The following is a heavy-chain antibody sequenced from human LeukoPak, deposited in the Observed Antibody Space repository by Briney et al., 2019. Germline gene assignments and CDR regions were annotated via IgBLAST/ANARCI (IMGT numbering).Heavy chain of an antibody. Sequence: ASVKVSRKASGYTFTGHYIHWVRHAPGQGLEWMGWVNPKNAGTNFAQRFQGRVTMTRDTSITTAYMELSRMRSDDTAFYYCARTLYISAVPGGFDYWGQGTLVTVSS. J-gene: IGHJ4*02. CDR2: VNPKNAGT. CDR1: GYTFTGHY. CDR3: ARTLYISAVPGGFDY. V-gene: IGHV1-2*02. D-gene: IGHD6-13*01.